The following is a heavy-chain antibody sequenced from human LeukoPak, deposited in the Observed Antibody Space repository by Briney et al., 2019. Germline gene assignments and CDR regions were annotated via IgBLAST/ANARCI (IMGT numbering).Heavy chain of an antibody. Sequence: PGGSLRLSCAASGFTFSRYDMHWVRQATGKGLEWVSAIGTVGDPYYPGSVKGRFTISRENAKNSLYLQMNSLRDEDTAVYYCARSLLLGTSVDYWGQGTLVTVSS. V-gene: IGHV3-13*05. CDR3: ARSLLLGTSVDY. D-gene: IGHD3-22*01. CDR1: GFTFSRYD. CDR2: IGTVGDP. J-gene: IGHJ4*02.